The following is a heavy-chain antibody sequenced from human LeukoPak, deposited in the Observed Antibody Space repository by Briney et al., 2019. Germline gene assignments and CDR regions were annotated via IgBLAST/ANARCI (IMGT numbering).Heavy chain of an antibody. V-gene: IGHV1-3*01. D-gene: IGHD5-12*01. Sequence: ASVNVSCKASGYTFTSYNIHWVRQAPGQRLEWMGRINAGKGNTEYSQKFQGRVIITRDTSASTAYMELSSLRSEDTAVYYCARPNTAVEVDKDLDCWGQRTLVTVSS. CDR1: GYTFTSYN. CDR3: ARPNTAVEVDKDLDC. CDR2: INAGKGNT. J-gene: IGHJ4*02.